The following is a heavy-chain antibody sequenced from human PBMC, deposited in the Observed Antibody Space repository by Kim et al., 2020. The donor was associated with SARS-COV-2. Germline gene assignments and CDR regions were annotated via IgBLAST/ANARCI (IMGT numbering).Heavy chain of an antibody. CDR1: GGSFSGYY. Sequence: SETLSLTCAVYGGSFSGYYWSWIRQPPGKGLEWIGEINHSGSTNYNPSLKSRVTISVDTSKNQFSLKLSSVTAADTAVYYCARGRRGYYGSGAYYYYGMDVCGQGTTVTVSS. D-gene: IGHD3-10*01. CDR2: INHSGST. CDR3: ARGRRGYYGSGAYYYYGMDV. J-gene: IGHJ6*02. V-gene: IGHV4-34*01.